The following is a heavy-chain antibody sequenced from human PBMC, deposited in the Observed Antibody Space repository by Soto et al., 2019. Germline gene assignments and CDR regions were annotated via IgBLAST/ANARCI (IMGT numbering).Heavy chain of an antibody. CDR1: GYTFTSYG. Sequence: APVKVSCKASGYTFTSYGISWVRQAPGQGLEWMGWISAYNGNTNSAQKLQGRVTMTTDTSTSTAYMELRSLRSDDTAVYYCARDPRSGYDSYYYFYGMDVWGQGTTVTVSS. CDR3: ARDPRSGYDSYYYFYGMDV. CDR2: ISAYNGNT. V-gene: IGHV1-18*04. D-gene: IGHD5-12*01. J-gene: IGHJ6*02.